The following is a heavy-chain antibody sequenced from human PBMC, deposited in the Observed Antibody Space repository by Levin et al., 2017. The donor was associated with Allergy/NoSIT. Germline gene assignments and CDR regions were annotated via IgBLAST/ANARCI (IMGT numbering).Heavy chain of an antibody. CDR2: IYYSGST. CDR3: ARHWVYSMVPPLQNWFDP. CDR1: GGSISSSSYY. Sequence: PSETLSLTCTVSGGSISSSSYYWGWIRQPPGKGLEWIGSIYYSGSTYYNPSLKSRVTISVDTSKNQFSLKLSSVTAADTAVYYCARHWVYSMVPPLQNWFDPWGQGTLVTVSS. J-gene: IGHJ5*02. V-gene: IGHV4-39*01. D-gene: IGHD4/OR15-4a*01.